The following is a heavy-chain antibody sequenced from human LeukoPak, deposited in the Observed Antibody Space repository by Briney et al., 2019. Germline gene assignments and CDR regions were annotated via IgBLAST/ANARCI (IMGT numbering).Heavy chain of an antibody. CDR1: SGSISSHY. D-gene: IGHD6-6*01. Sequence: PSETLSLTCTVSSGSISSHYWTWIRQPPGKGLEYIGYVFYDGSTNYNPSLKSRVTISVDTSKNQFSLKLSSVTPADTAVYYCASGIAAQAGSFFYYYFIDVWAKGTTVTVSS. V-gene: IGHV4-59*11. CDR2: VFYDGST. CDR3: ASGIAAQAGSFFYYYFIDV. J-gene: IGHJ6*04.